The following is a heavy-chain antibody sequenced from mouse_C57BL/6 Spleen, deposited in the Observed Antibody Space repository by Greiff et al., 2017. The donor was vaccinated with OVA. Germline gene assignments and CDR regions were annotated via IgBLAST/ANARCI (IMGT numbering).Heavy chain of an antibody. CDR3: ARDLYSNYVDYAMDY. Sequence: VQLQQSGPGLVKPSQSLSLTCSVTGYSITSGYYWNWIRQFPGNKLEWMGYISYDGSNNYNPSLKNRISITRDTSKNQFFLKLNSVTTEDTATYYCARDLYSNYVDYAMDYWGQGTSVTVSS. D-gene: IGHD2-5*01. CDR2: ISYDGSN. CDR1: GYSITSGYY. V-gene: IGHV3-6*01. J-gene: IGHJ4*01.